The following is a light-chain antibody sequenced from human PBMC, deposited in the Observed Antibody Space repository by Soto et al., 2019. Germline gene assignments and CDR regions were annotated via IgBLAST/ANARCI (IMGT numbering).Light chain of an antibody. J-gene: IGLJ2*01. CDR3: SSYTSGSRVV. V-gene: IGLV2-14*03. CDR2: DVI. Sequence: QSALTQPASVSGSPGQSITISCTGTSSDVGGYTYVSWYQQHPGKAPKLIIFDVINRPSGISNRFSGSKSGSTASLTISGLRAEAGADYYCSSYTSGSRVVFGGGTKLTVL. CDR1: SSDVGGYTY.